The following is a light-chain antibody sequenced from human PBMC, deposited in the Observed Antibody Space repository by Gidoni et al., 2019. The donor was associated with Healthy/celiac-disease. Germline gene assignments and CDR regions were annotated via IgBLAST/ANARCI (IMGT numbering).Light chain of an antibody. Sequence: ELVMTQSPATLSVSPVERATLSCRASQSVSSNLAWYQQKPGQAPRLLIYGASTRATGIPARFSGSGSGTEFTITISSLQSEDFAVYYCQQYNNWPPLTFXGXTKVEI. CDR2: GAS. V-gene: IGKV3-15*01. J-gene: IGKJ4*01. CDR1: QSVSSN. CDR3: QQYNNWPPLT.